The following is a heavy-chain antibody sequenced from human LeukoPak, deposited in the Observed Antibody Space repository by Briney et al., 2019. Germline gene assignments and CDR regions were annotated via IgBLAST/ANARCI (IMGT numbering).Heavy chain of an antibody. V-gene: IGHV4-31*03. J-gene: IGHJ5*02. CDR2: IYYSGST. Sequence: PSETLSLTCTVSGGSISSGGYYWTWIRQHPGKGLEWIGYIYYSGSTYYNPSLKSRVTISVDTSKNQFSQKLSSVTAADTAVYYCARTTYSSGWFDPWGQGALVTVSS. CDR3: ARTTYSSGWFDP. D-gene: IGHD6-19*01. CDR1: GGSISSGGYY.